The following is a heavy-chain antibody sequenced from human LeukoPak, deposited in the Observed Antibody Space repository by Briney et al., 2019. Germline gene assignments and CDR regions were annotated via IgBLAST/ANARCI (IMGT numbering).Heavy chain of an antibody. CDR1: GFPFVTNA. CDR3: AKDWIQFNRVFDCFDS. D-gene: IGHD5-18*01. CDR2: IGNTET. Sequence: GGSLRVSCATSGFPFVTNAMSWVRQAPGKGLEWVATIGNTETFYAYSVTGRFTISRDNSKNTVNLQMNRLRVEDTAIYYCAKDWIQFNRVFDCFDSWGQGTLVTVSS. J-gene: IGHJ4*02. V-gene: IGHV3-23*01.